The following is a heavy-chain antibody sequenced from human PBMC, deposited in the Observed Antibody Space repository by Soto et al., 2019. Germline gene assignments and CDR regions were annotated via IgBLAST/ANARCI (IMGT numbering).Heavy chain of an antibody. CDR2: IIPIFGTA. CDR3: ARGFGGKRDY. Sequence: QVQLVQSGAEVKKPGSSVKVSCKASGGTFSSYAISWVRQAPGQGLEWMGGIIPIFGTANYAQKFQGRGTITAESTSTAYMELSSRRSEDTAVYYCARGFGGKRDYWGQGTLVTVSS. CDR1: GGTFSSYA. V-gene: IGHV1-69*12. J-gene: IGHJ4*02. D-gene: IGHD3-10*01.